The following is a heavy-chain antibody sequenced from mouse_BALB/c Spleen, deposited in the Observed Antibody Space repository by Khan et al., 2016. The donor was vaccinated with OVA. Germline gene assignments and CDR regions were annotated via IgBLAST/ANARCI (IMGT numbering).Heavy chain of an antibody. J-gene: IGHJ2*01. CDR3: ARDRIDY. CDR1: GYTFTTYW. CDR2: INPNSGYT. Sequence: VQLQQSGPELAKPGASVKMSCKASGYTFTTYWMHWVKQRPGQGLEWIGYINPNSGYTDYNEKFKDKAPLSADKSSSTAYMQLSSLTSEDSAVYYCARDRIDYWGQGTTLTVSS. V-gene: IGHV1-7*01.